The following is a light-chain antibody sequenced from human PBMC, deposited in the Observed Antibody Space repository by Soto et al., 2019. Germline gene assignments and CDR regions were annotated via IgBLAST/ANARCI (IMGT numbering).Light chain of an antibody. CDR2: WAS. CDR3: QQYYRAPWT. V-gene: IGKV4-1*01. CDR1: QSILFNSNNKNY. Sequence: DIVMTQSPDFLAVSLGERATFNCRSSQSILFNSNNKNYLAWYQQKPGQPPKVLIYWASTREIGVPERFSGSGSATDFTLTISSLEAEDGGVYYCQQYYRAPWTFGQGTKVEIK. J-gene: IGKJ1*01.